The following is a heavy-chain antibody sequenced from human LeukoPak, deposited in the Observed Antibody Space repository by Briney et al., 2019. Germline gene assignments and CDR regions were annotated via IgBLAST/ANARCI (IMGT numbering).Heavy chain of an antibody. CDR1: GGSISSYY. J-gene: IGHJ5*02. CDR3: ASPKYNNRRGYYGNP. CDR2: IYYSGST. V-gene: IGHV4-59*08. D-gene: IGHD3-22*01. Sequence: PSETLSLTCTVSGGSISSYYWSWIRQPPGKGLEWIGYIYYSGSTHYNPSLKRRVTISVDTSKDQSALKLSSVTAADTAVYYCASPKYNNRRGYYGNPGGQRTLVSVSS.